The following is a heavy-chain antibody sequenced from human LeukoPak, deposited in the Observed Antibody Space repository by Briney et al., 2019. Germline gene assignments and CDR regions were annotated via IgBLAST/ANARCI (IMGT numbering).Heavy chain of an antibody. CDR2: INHSGST. J-gene: IGHJ6*04. CDR3: ARVVGMDV. V-gene: IGHV4-34*01. Sequence: PSETLSLTCAVYGGSFSGYYWSWIRQPSGKGLEWIGEINHSGSTNYNPSLKSRVTISVDTSKNQFSLKLSSVTAADTAVYYCARVVGMDVWGKGTTVTVSS. CDR1: GGSFSGYY.